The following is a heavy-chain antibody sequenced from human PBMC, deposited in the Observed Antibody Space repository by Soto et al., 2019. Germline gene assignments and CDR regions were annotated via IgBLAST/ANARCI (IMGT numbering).Heavy chain of an antibody. CDR2: ISVDGSNQ. V-gene: IGHV3-30-3*01. Sequence: QVQLVESGGGVVQPGRSLRLSCAASGFAFSGHPMHWVRQAPGQGLEWVAVISVDGSNQYYPDSVKGRFTITSDNSKNTLDLQMNSLRTEDTAVYYCARGVYSSGRADVYDVWGQGTMVTVSS. D-gene: IGHD6-19*01. CDR3: ARGVYSSGRADVYDV. CDR1: GFAFSGHP. J-gene: IGHJ3*01.